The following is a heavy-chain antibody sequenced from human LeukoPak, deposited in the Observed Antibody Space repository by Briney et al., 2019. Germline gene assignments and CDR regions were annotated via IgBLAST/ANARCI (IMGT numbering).Heavy chain of an antibody. CDR2: INHSGST. Sequence: SETLSLTCAVYGWSFNDYYWSWIRQPPGQGLEWIGEINHSGSTNSNPSLKSRVIIEVDKYKNQFSLKLSSVAGAETAVYYCAWAITGAKAEAHYWGQGTLVTVSS. V-gene: IGHV4-34*01. CDR3: AWAITGAKAEAHY. D-gene: IGHD6-13*01. J-gene: IGHJ4*02. CDR1: GWSFNDYY.